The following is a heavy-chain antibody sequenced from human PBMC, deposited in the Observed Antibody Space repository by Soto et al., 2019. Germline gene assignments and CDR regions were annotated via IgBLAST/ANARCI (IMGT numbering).Heavy chain of an antibody. J-gene: IGHJ4*02. CDR3: ARGPDPLEKYYYDSRRTYYFDY. CDR2: IYPGDSDT. D-gene: IGHD3-22*01. CDR1: GYSFTSYW. V-gene: IGHV5-51*01. Sequence: PGESLKISCKGSGYSFTSYWIGWVRQMPGKGLEWMGIIYPGDSDTRYSPSFQGQVTISADKSISTAYLQWSSLKASDTAVYYCARGPDPLEKYYYDSRRTYYFDYWGQGTLVTVSS.